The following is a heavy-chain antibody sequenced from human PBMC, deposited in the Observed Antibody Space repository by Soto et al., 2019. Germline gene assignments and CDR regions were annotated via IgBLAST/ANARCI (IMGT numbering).Heavy chain of an antibody. Sequence: GGSLRLSCAASGFTFSSYAMHWVRQAPGKGLEYVSAISSNGGSTYYANSVKGRFTISRDNSKNTLYLQMGSLRAEDMAVYYCARDRYDSSGYRFDYWGQGTLVTVSS. CDR2: ISSNGGST. J-gene: IGHJ4*02. D-gene: IGHD3-22*01. CDR1: GFTFSSYA. CDR3: ARDRYDSSGYRFDY. V-gene: IGHV3-64*01.